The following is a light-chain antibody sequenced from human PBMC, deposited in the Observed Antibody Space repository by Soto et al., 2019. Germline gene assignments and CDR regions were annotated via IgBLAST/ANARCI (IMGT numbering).Light chain of an antibody. CDR3: CSYAGSYTLV. CDR1: NSDIGDYNY. CDR2: AVS. V-gene: IGLV2-11*01. Sequence: QSALTQPRSVSGSPGQSVTISCTGINSDIGDYNYVSWYQQHPGKAPKLMIYAVSKRPSGVPDRFSGSKSGNTASLTISGLQAEDEADYYCCSYAGSYTLVFGGGTKVTVL. J-gene: IGLJ3*02.